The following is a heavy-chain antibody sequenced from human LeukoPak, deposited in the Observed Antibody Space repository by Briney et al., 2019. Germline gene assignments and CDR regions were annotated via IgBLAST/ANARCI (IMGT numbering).Heavy chain of an antibody. Sequence: PGGSLRLSCAASGFTFSSYSMNWVRQAPGKGLGWVSYISSSSSTIYYADSVKGRFTISRDNAKNSLYLQMNSLRAEDTAVYYCARERSGWYPHREFDYWGQGTLVTVSS. V-gene: IGHV3-48*04. CDR2: ISSSSSTI. CDR3: ARERSGWYPHREFDY. D-gene: IGHD6-19*01. J-gene: IGHJ4*02. CDR1: GFTFSSYS.